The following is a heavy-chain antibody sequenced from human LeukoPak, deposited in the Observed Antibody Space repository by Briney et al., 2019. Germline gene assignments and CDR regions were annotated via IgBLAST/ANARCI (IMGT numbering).Heavy chain of an antibody. D-gene: IGHD2-15*01. CDR2: INTNTGNP. CDR1: GYTFTSYA. CDR3: ARDFGCSGGSCYYYYYYGMDV. Sequence: ASVKVSCKASGYTFTSYAMNWVRQAPGQGLEWMGWINTNTGNPTYAQGFTGRFVFSSDTSVSTAYLQISSLKAEDTAVYYCARDFGCSGGSCYYYYYYGMDVWGQGTTVTVSS. J-gene: IGHJ6*02. V-gene: IGHV7-4-1*02.